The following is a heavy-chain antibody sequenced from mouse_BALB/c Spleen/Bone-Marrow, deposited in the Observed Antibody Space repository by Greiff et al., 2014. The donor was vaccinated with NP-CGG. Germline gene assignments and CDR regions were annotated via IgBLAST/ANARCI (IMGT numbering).Heavy chain of an antibody. CDR1: GYTFTDYE. CDR3: TRSLYGNYVMDF. D-gene: IGHD2-1*01. V-gene: IGHV1-15*01. J-gene: IGHJ4*01. Sequence: VQLQESGAELVRPGASVALSCKASGYTFTDYEMHWVKQTPVHGLEWIGAIDPETGGTAYNQKFKGKATLTADKSSSTAYMELRSLTSEDSAVYYCTRSLYGNYVMDFWGQGTSVTVFS. CDR2: IDPETGGT.